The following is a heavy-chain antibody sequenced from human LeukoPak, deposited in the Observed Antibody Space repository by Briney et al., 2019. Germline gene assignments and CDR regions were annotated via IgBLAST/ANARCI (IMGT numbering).Heavy chain of an antibody. J-gene: IGHJ4*02. V-gene: IGHV1-2*02. CDR1: GYTFTGYY. Sequence: GASVKVSCKASGYTFTGYYMHWVRQAPGQGLEWMGWINPNSGGTNYAQKFQGRVTMTRDTSISTAYMELSRLRSDDTAVCYCARDGDDILTEKTNFDYWGQGTLVTVSS. D-gene: IGHD3-9*01. CDR2: INPNSGGT. CDR3: ARDGDDILTEKTNFDY.